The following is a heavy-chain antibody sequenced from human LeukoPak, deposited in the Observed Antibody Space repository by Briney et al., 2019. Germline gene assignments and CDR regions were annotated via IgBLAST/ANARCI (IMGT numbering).Heavy chain of an antibody. CDR1: GFTFSRNW. J-gene: IGHJ6*02. CDR3: ARDGVTNPYYYYYGMDV. D-gene: IGHD4-17*01. Sequence: GGSLRLSCAASGFTFSRNWMSWVRQTPGKGLEWVANIKEDGSEEHYMDSVKGRFTISRDNAKNSLYLQMNSLRAEDTAVYYCARDGVTNPYYYYYGMDVWGQGTTVTVSS. V-gene: IGHV3-7*03. CDR2: IKEDGSEE.